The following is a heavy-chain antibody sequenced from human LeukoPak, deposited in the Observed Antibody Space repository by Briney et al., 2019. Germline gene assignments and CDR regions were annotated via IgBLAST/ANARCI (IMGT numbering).Heavy chain of an antibody. Sequence: GGSLRLSCAASGFTFSSYAMSWVRQAPGKGLEWVSAISGSGGSTYYADSVKGRFTISRDNSKNTLYLQMSSLRAEDTAVYYCAKSVPWITIFGVVIKERRASAAIDYWGQGTLVTVSS. J-gene: IGHJ4*02. V-gene: IGHV3-23*01. CDR2: ISGSGGST. CDR1: GFTFSSYA. D-gene: IGHD3-3*01. CDR3: AKSVPWITIFGVVIKERRASAAIDY.